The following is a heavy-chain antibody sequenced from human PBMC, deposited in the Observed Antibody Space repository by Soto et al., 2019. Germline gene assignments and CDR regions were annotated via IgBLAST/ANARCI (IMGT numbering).Heavy chain of an antibody. CDR2: IYYSGST. Sequence: QVQLQESGPGLVKPSQTLSLTCTVSGGSISSGGYYWSWIRQHPGKGLEWIGYIYYSGSTYYNPSLKRRVTISVDTSKNQFSLKLRSVTAADTAVYYCARSLELLGAFDIWGQGTMVTVSS. V-gene: IGHV4-31*03. D-gene: IGHD3-10*01. J-gene: IGHJ3*02. CDR3: ARSLELLGAFDI. CDR1: GGSISSGGYY.